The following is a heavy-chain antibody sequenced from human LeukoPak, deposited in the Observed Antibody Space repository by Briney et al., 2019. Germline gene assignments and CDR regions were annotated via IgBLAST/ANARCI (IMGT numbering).Heavy chain of an antibody. J-gene: IGHJ4*02. Sequence: ASVKVSCKTSGYTFTNYVINWVRQTTGQGFEWMGWMNLNSGDTDYAQKFQGRVTMTRNASISTAYMELRSLRSEDTAVYYCARGLKTQYSGYDPDYWGQGTLVTVSS. D-gene: IGHD5-12*01. V-gene: IGHV1-8*01. CDR1: GYTFTNYV. CDR2: MNLNSGDT. CDR3: ARGLKTQYSGYDPDY.